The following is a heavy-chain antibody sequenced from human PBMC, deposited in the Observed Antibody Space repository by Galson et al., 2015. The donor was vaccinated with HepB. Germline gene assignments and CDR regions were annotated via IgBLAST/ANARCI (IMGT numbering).Heavy chain of an antibody. CDR1: GFTFSSYS. V-gene: IGHV3-66*01. CDR3: AREGGGRGYSSSWYDY. J-gene: IGHJ4*02. CDR2: IYSGGST. Sequence: SLRLSCAASGFTFSSYSMSWVRQAPGKGLEWVSVIYSGGSTYYADSVKGRFTISRDNSKNTLYLQVNSLRAEDTAVYYCAREGGGRGYSSSWYDYWGQGTLITVSS. D-gene: IGHD6-13*01.